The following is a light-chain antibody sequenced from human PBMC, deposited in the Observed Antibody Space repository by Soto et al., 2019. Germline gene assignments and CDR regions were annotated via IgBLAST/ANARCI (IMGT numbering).Light chain of an antibody. J-gene: IGKJ1*01. CDR3: QQHNSYVWT. V-gene: IGKV1-5*01. Sequence: DIQMTQSPSTLSASVGDRVTITCRASQSISSWLAWYQQKPGKAPKLLIYDASSLESGVPSRFSGSGSGTEFTPTISSLQPDDFASYDCQQHNSYVWTFGQGTQVEIK. CDR1: QSISSW. CDR2: DAS.